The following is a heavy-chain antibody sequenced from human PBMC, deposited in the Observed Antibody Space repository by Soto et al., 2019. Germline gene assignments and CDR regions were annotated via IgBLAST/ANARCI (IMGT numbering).Heavy chain of an antibody. Sequence: QMQLVQSGPEVKKPGTSVKVSCKASGFTFTSSAVQWVRQARGQRLEWIGWIVVGSGNTNYAQKFQERVTITRDMSISTSYMELSSMRSDDTAVFYCAADGRQGRYDGMYFWGQGTTVTVSS. J-gene: IGHJ6*02. CDR3: AADGRQGRYDGMYF. CDR2: IVVGSGNT. V-gene: IGHV1-58*01. CDR1: GFTFTSSA.